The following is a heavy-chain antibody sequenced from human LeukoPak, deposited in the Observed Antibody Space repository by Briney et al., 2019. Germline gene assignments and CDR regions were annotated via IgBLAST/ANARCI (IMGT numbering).Heavy chain of an antibody. V-gene: IGHV4-34*01. CDR2: INHSGST. CDR3: ARVPAMDGNYYYYYGMDV. Sequence: PSETLSLTCAVYVGSFSGYWWCWIPHPPGKGLEWIGEINHSGSTNYNPSLTSRVTISVETSKNQFSLNLSSVAAADTAVYYCARVPAMDGNYYYYYGMDVWGQGTTVTVSS. J-gene: IGHJ6*02. CDR1: VGSFSGYW. D-gene: IGHD5-18*01.